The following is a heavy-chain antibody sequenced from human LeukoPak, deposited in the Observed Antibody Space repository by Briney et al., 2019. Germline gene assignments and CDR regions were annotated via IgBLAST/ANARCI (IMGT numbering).Heavy chain of an antibody. Sequence: ASVKVSCKASGYTFTSYGISWVRQAPGQGLEWMGWISAYNGNTNYAQKLQGRVTMTTDTSTSTAYMELRSLRSDDTAVYYCARTTNYYDSSGYLGDDYWGQGTLVTVSS. V-gene: IGHV1-18*01. CDR3: ARTTNYYDSSGYLGDDY. D-gene: IGHD3-22*01. CDR2: ISAYNGNT. CDR1: GYTFTSYG. J-gene: IGHJ4*02.